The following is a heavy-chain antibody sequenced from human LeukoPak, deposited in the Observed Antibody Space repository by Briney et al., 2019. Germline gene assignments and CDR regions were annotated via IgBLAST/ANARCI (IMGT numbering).Heavy chain of an antibody. J-gene: IGHJ6*02. CDR2: ISAYNGNT. Sequence: ASVKVSCKASGYTFTSYGISWVRQAPGQGLEWMGWISAYNGNTNYAQKLQGRVTMTTDTSTSTAYMELRSLRSDDTAVYYCARDRPLAPIVVVPAVSDGYYYYGMDVWGQGTTVTVSS. V-gene: IGHV1-18*01. CDR1: GYTFTSYG. CDR3: ARDRPLAPIVVVPAVSDGYYYYGMDV. D-gene: IGHD2-2*01.